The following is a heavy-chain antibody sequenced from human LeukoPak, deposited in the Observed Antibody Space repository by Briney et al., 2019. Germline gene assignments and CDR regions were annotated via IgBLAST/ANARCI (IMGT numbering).Heavy chain of an antibody. D-gene: IGHD3-22*01. CDR1: GFTFSSYA. V-gene: IGHV3-23*01. Sequence: GGSLRLSCAASGFTFSSYAMSWVRQAPGKGLEWVSAISGSGGSTYYADSVKGRFTISRDNSKNTLYLQMNSLRAEDTAVYYCASRGGHDSSGYREAFDIWGQGTMVTVSS. J-gene: IGHJ3*02. CDR3: ASRGGHDSSGYREAFDI. CDR2: ISGSGGST.